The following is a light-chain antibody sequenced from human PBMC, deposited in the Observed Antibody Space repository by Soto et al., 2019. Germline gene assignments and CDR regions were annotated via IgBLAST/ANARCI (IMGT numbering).Light chain of an antibody. J-gene: IGKJ5*01. Sequence: EIVLTQSPGTLSLSPGERATLSCRASQSVSNTYLAWYQQKPGQAPRLFIYDASNRATGIPARFSGSGSGTDFTLTISSLEPEDFAVYYCQQRSNWPPITFGQGTRLEIK. V-gene: IGKV3-11*01. CDR2: DAS. CDR3: QQRSNWPPIT. CDR1: QSVSNTY.